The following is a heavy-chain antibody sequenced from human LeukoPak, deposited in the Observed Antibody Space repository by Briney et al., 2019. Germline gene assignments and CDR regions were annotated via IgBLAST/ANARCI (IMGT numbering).Heavy chain of an antibody. CDR3: ARTMVRGVIRYYYYGMDV. J-gene: IGHJ6*02. D-gene: IGHD3-10*01. CDR1: GFTFSSYG. CDR2: IWYDGSNK. V-gene: IGHV3-33*01. Sequence: GSLRLSCAASGFTFSSYGMHWVRQAPGKGLEWVAVIWYDGSNKYYADSVKGRFTISRDNSKNTLYLQMNSLRAEDTAVYYCARTMVRGVIRYYYYGMDVWGQGTTVTVSS.